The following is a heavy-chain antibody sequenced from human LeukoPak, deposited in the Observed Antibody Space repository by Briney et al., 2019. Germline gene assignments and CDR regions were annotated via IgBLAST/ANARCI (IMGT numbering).Heavy chain of an antibody. V-gene: IGHV1-58*02. Sequence: ASVKVSCKASGYTFTGYYMHWVRQARGQRLEWIGWIVVGSGYTNYAQKFQERVTFTGDMSTGTVYMELSSLRSEDTAVYYCAVARGLTDPLDFWGQGTLVTVSS. CDR1: GYTFTGYY. CDR3: AVARGLTDPLDF. CDR2: IVVGSGYT. J-gene: IGHJ4*02. D-gene: IGHD3-10*01.